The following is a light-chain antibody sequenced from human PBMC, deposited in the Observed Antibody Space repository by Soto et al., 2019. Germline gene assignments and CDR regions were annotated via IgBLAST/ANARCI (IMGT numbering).Light chain of an antibody. CDR2: SNN. CDR1: SSNIGSNT. V-gene: IGLV1-44*01. J-gene: IGLJ7*01. CDR3: AAWDDSLNGAV. Sequence: QSVLTQPPSASGTPGQRVTISGSGSSSNIGSNTVNWYQQLPGTAPKLLIYSNNQRPSGVPDRFSVSKSGTSASLAISGLQSEDEAEYYCAAWDDSLNGAVFGGGTQLTVL.